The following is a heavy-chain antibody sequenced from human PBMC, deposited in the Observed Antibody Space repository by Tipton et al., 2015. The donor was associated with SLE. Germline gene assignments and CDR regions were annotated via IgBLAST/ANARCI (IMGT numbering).Heavy chain of an antibody. D-gene: IGHD5-24*01. CDR2: ISHTGST. Sequence: TLSLTCTVSGDSITSDYWTWIRQPPGKGLEWLGYISHTGSTNYNPSVRSRVRISLDTSKNQFSLKVKSVTTADTAVYYCARMRGGYNAHHWGQGILVTVSS. CDR1: GDSITSDY. CDR3: ARMRGGYNAHH. J-gene: IGHJ5*02. V-gene: IGHV4-59*01.